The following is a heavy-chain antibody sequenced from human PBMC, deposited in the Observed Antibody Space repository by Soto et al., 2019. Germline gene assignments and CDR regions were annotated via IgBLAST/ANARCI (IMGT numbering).Heavy chain of an antibody. Sequence: GESLKISCAASGFTFSSYAMSWVRQAPGKGLEWVSAISGSGGSTYYADSVKGRFTISRDNSKNTLYLQMNSLRAEDTAVYYCVEYGDYDYWGQGTLVTVSS. V-gene: IGHV3-23*01. CDR2: ISGSGGST. J-gene: IGHJ4*02. CDR3: VEYGDYDY. D-gene: IGHD4-17*01. CDR1: GFTFSSYA.